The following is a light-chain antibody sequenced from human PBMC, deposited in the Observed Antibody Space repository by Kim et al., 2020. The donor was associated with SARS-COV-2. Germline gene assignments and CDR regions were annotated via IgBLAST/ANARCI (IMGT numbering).Light chain of an antibody. J-gene: IGKJ2*01. Sequence: EIVMTQSPATLSVSPGERATLSCRASQSISRNLAWFQQKPGQAPRLLISSASTRATGIPGRFSGSGSGIEFTLTISSLQSEDFAVYYCQQYNNWPHTFGQGTKLEI. CDR2: SAS. V-gene: IGKV3-15*01. CDR3: QQYNNWPHT. CDR1: QSISRN.